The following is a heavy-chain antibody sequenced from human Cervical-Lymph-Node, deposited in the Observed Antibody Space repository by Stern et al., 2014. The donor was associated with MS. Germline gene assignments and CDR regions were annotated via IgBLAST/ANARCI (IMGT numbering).Heavy chain of an antibody. D-gene: IGHD4-11*01. CDR2: IIPIFDTP. CDR1: GGTFSTFS. V-gene: IGHV1-69*06. Sequence: VPLVQSGAEVKKPGSSVKVSCKASGGTFSTFSINWVRQVPGQSLEWMGGIIPIFDTPNFAQKFQGRVTITADSSTSTVYMALNSLRFDDTAVYYCVLPSTVTTAAFDVWGRGTMVTVSS. CDR3: VLPSTVTTAAFDV. J-gene: IGHJ3*01.